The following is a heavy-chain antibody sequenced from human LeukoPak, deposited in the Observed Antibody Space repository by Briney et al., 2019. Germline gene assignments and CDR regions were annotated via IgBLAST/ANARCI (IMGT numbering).Heavy chain of an antibody. V-gene: IGHV1-46*01. J-gene: IGHJ4*02. CDR3: ARDWAHGSFDY. CDR1: GYTFSGYS. CDR2: VNPSSGSA. D-gene: IGHD3-10*01. Sequence: ASVKVSCKASGYTFSGYSMHWVRQAPGPGPEWMGMVNPSSGSATYAQKFQGSVTMTRDTSTTTLYMELSSLRSEDTAVYYCARDWAHGSFDYWGQGTPVIVSS.